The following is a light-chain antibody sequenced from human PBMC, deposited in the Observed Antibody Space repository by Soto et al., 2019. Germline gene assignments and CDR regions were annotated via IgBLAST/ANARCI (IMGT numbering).Light chain of an antibody. J-gene: IGLJ1*01. CDR2: ENN. V-gene: IGLV1-51*02. CDR1: SPNIGNNY. CDR3: GTWDSSLSAYV. Sequence: TQPPSVSAAPGQKVTISCSGSSPNIGNNYVSWYQQLPGTAPKLLIYENNKRPSGIPDRFSGSKSGTSATLGITGLQTGDEADYYCGTWDSSLSAYVFGTGTKVTVL.